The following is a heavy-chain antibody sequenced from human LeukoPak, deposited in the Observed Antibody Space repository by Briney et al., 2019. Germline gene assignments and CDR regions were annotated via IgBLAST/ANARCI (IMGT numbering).Heavy chain of an antibody. CDR3: AVDNRDF. Sequence: KSSETLSLTCTVSGASVGDYYWSWIRQAAGKGLEWLGRIYTSGNTIYNPSLQSRVTISVDVSKNQFSLRLISMTAADTGIYYCAVDNRDFWGQGTLVTVSS. CDR2: IYTSGNT. V-gene: IGHV4-4*07. J-gene: IGHJ4*02. CDR1: GASVGDYY. D-gene: IGHD2/OR15-2a*01.